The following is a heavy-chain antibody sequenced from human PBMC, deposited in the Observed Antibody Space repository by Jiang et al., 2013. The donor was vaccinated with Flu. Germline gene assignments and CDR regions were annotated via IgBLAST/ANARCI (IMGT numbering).Heavy chain of an antibody. CDR1: GGSINSDDYY. V-gene: IGHV4-39*07. D-gene: IGHD5/OR15-5a*01. CDR3: ARGDIVSAELGYYYYGLDV. Sequence: GPGLVKPSETLSLTCTVSGGSINSDDYYWGWIRQPPGKGLDWIGSLYYSGSTDYNPSLESRVTISVDTSKNQFSLELNSVTAADTAVYYCARGDIVSAELGYYYYGLDVWGPGTTVSVSS. CDR2: LYYSGST. J-gene: IGHJ6*02.